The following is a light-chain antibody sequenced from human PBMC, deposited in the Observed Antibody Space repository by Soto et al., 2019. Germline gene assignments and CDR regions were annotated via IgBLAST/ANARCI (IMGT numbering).Light chain of an antibody. CDR3: SAWDGSLSGRV. CDR1: SSNIGSNY. J-gene: IGLJ2*01. CDR2: SDT. V-gene: IGLV1-47*02. Sequence: SVLTQSPSASGTPGQRVTISCSGSSSNIGSNYVYWYRQLPGTAPKLLIYSDTQRPSGVPDRFSGSKSGTSASLAISGLRSEDEADYYCSAWDGSLSGRVFGGGTKLTVL.